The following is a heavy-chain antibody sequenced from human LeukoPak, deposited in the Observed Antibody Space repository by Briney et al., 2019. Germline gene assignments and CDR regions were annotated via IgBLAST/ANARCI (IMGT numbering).Heavy chain of an antibody. CDR2: IFHSGIT. J-gene: IGHJ5*02. CDR3: ARLRERTFDP. Sequence: KPSDTLSLTCAASGYSISTGYYWGWIRQPPGKGLEWIGSIFHSGITYYSPSLESRVTISVDTSKNQFSLKLSSVTAADTAVYYCARLRERTFDPWGQGTLVTVSS. V-gene: IGHV4-38-2*01. D-gene: IGHD1-1*01. CDR1: GYSISTGYY.